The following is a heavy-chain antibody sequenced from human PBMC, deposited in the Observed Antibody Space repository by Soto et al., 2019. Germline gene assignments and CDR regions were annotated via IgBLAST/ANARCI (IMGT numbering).Heavy chain of an antibody. CDR2: INAGNGNT. V-gene: IGHV1-3*01. J-gene: IGHJ5*02. CDR1: GYTFTSYA. D-gene: IGHD1-7*01. Sequence: GASVKVSCKASGYTFTSYAMHWVRQAPGQRLEWMGWINAGNGNTKYSQKFQGRVTITRDTSASKAYMELSSLRSEDTAVYYCARGAPSRLTGTNAFDPWGQGTQVTVSS. CDR3: ARGAPSRLTGTNAFDP.